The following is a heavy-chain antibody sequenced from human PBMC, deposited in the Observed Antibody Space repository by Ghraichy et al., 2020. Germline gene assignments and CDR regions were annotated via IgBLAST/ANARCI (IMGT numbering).Heavy chain of an antibody. V-gene: IGHV4-34*01. CDR1: GGSFSGYY. Sequence: LSLTCAVYGGSFSGYYWSWIRQPPGKGLEWIGEINHSGSTNYNPSLKSRVTISVDTSKNQFSLKLSSVTAADTAVYYCARRSGYDILTGYYKRDFDYWGQGTLVTVSS. CDR3: ARRSGYDILTGYYKRDFDY. D-gene: IGHD3-9*01. J-gene: IGHJ4*02. CDR2: INHSGST.